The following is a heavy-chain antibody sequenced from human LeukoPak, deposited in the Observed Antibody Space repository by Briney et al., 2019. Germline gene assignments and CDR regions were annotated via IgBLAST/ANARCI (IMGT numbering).Heavy chain of an antibody. Sequence: PSETLSLTCTVSGGSISSYYWSWIRQPPGKGLEWIGYIYYSGSTNYNPSLKSRVTISVDTSRNQFSLKLSSVTAADTAVYYCARRGYSGYGTFDYWGQGTLVTVSS. CDR2: IYYSGST. CDR3: ARRGYSGYGTFDY. CDR1: GGSISSYY. V-gene: IGHV4-59*01. J-gene: IGHJ4*02. D-gene: IGHD5-12*01.